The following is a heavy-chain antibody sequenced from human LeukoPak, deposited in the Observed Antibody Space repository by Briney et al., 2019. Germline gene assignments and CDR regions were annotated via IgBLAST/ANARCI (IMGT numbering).Heavy chain of an antibody. Sequence: SETLSLTCTVSGGSISSYYWSWIRQPAGKGLELVGLIYTSGSTNYNHSLKSRVTMSVDTSKNQFSLKLSSVTAADTAVYYCARVVRDYYDSSGYYYDYWGQGTLVTVSS. V-gene: IGHV4-4*07. CDR1: GGSISSYY. CDR2: IYTSGST. J-gene: IGHJ4*02. CDR3: ARVVRDYYDSSGYYYDY. D-gene: IGHD3-22*01.